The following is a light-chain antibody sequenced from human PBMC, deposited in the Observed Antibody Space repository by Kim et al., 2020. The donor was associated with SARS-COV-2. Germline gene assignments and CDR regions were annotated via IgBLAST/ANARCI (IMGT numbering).Light chain of an antibody. J-gene: IGKJ1*01. CDR1: QDISNY. V-gene: IGKV1-27*01. Sequence: ASVGDRVTITCRASQDISNYLAWFQLKPGKAPTLLIYAASALQPGVPSRFSGSGSGTDFTLTVTSLQPEDVATYYCQKCDSAPWTFGQGTKVEIK. CDR2: AAS. CDR3: QKCDSAPWT.